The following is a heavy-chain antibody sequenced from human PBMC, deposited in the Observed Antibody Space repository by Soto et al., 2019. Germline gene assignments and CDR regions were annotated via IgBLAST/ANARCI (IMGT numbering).Heavy chain of an antibody. CDR3: ARHDSSSRGYYYYYGMDV. V-gene: IGHV5-51*01. CDR1: GYSFTSYW. CDR2: IYPGDSDT. D-gene: IGHD6-13*01. J-gene: IGHJ6*02. Sequence: GESLKISCKGSGYSFTSYWIGWVRQMPGKGLEWMGIIYPGDSDTRYSPSFQGQVTISADKSISTAYPQWSSLKASDTAMYYCARHDSSSRGYYYYYGMDVWGQGTTVTVSS.